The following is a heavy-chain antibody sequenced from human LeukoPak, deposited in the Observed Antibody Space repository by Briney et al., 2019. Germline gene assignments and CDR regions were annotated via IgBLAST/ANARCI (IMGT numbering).Heavy chain of an antibody. CDR1: GITFSSYS. Sequence: GGSLRLSCAASGITFSSYSMNWVRQAPGKGLEWVSYISSSSSTIYYADSVKGRFTISRDNAKNSLYLQMNSLRAEDTAVYYCARESQWLVPDYWGQGTLVTVSS. CDR3: ARESQWLVPDY. CDR2: ISSSSSTI. J-gene: IGHJ4*02. V-gene: IGHV3-48*01. D-gene: IGHD6-19*01.